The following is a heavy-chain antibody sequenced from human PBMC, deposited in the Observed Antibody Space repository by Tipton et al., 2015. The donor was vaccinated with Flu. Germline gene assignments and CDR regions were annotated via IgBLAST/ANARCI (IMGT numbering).Heavy chain of an antibody. J-gene: IGHJ4*02. CDR2: INHSGST. V-gene: IGHV4-34*01. D-gene: IGHD5-12*01. Sequence: TLSLTCAVYGGSFSGYYWSWIRQPPGKGLEWIGEINHSGSTNYNPSLKSRVTISVDTSKNQFSLKLTSVTAADTAVYYCARAGWLRFYGGIDYWGQGTLVTVSS. CDR1: GGSFSGYY. CDR3: ARAGWLRFYGGIDY.